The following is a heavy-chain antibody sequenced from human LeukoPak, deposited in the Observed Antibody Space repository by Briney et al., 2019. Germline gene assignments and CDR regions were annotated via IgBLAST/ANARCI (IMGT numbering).Heavy chain of an antibody. CDR1: GFTFSSYG. Sequence: PGGSLRLSCAASGFTFSSYGMSWVRHAPGKGLGWVTAISGSGGSTYYADSVKGRFTISRDNSKNTLSLQMNSLRAEDTAVYYCAKGKVRGRYGDYGEIDYWGQGALVTVSS. V-gene: IGHV3-23*01. CDR3: AKGKVRGRYGDYGEIDY. CDR2: ISGSGGST. J-gene: IGHJ4*02. D-gene: IGHD4-17*01.